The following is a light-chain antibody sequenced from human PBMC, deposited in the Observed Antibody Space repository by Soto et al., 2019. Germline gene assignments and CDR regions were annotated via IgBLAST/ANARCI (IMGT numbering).Light chain of an antibody. Sequence: QSALTQPASVSGSPGQSITISCTGTSSDVGGFNYVSWYQQHPGKTPKLLIYEVRNRPSGVHNRFSGSKSGNTASLTISGLQAEDEADYYCSSYTSSSSGVFGTGTKVTVL. CDR3: SSYTSSSSGV. J-gene: IGLJ1*01. V-gene: IGLV2-14*01. CDR2: EVR. CDR1: SSDVGGFNY.